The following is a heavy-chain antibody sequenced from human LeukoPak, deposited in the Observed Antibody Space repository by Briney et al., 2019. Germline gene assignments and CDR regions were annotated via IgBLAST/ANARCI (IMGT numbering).Heavy chain of an antibody. D-gene: IGHD4-23*01. Sequence: ASVKVSCKASGYTFTSYYMHWVRPAPGQGLEWMGIINPSGGSTSYAQKFQGRVTMTRDTSTSTVYMELSSLRSEDTAVYYCARGDYGGNSGLGFDYWGQGTLVTVSS. CDR1: GYTFTSYY. J-gene: IGHJ4*02. V-gene: IGHV1-46*01. CDR3: ARGDYGGNSGLGFDY. CDR2: INPSGGST.